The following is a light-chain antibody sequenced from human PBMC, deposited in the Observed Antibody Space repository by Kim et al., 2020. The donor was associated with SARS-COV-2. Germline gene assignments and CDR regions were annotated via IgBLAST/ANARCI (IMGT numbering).Light chain of an antibody. Sequence: SYELTQPPSVSVAPGKTASITCDGNNIETKSVHWYQQKTGQAPVLVIYYNIDRPSGIPERLSGSNSGNTATLNISRVEAGDEADYYCQVWDSSSEHWVFGGGTQLTVL. J-gene: IGLJ3*02. CDR3: QVWDSSSEHWV. CDR1: NIETKS. CDR2: YNI. V-gene: IGLV3-21*04.